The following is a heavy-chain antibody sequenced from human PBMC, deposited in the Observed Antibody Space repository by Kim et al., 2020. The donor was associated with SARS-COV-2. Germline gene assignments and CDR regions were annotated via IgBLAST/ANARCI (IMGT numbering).Heavy chain of an antibody. D-gene: IGHD3-22*01. J-gene: IGHJ4*02. Sequence: GGSLRLSCAASGFTFSSYWMSWVRQAPGKGLEWVANIKQDGSEKYYVDSVKGRFTISRDNAKNSLYLQMNSLRAEDTAVYYCARVLFGYDSSGYSPYFDYWGQGTLVTVSS. CDR1: GFTFSSYW. CDR3: ARVLFGYDSSGYSPYFDY. CDR2: IKQDGSEK. V-gene: IGHV3-7*01.